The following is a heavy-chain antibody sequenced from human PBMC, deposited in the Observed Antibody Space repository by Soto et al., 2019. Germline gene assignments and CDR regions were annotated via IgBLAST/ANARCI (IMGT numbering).Heavy chain of an antibody. Sequence: QVQLVQSGAEVKKPGASVKVSCKASGYTFTSYAMHWVRQAYGQRLEWMGWINAGNGNTKYSQKFQGRVTITMDTSASTAYMGMSRLGSEDTAVFYCARANGAFDIWGQGTMVTVSS. J-gene: IGHJ3*02. V-gene: IGHV1-3*01. CDR2: INAGNGNT. D-gene: IGHD2-8*01. CDR1: GYTFTSYA. CDR3: ARANGAFDI.